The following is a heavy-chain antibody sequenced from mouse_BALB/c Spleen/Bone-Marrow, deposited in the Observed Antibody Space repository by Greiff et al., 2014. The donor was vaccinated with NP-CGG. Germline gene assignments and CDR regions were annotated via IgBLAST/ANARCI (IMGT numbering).Heavy chain of an antibody. CDR2: INSGGSYT. V-gene: IGHV5-9-3*01. J-gene: IGHJ2*01. CDR1: GFTFSGYA. Sequence: DVQLQESGGGLVKPGGSLKLSCAASGFTFSGYAMSWVRQTPEKRLEWVATINSGGSYTYYPDSVKGRFTISRDNAKNTLYLQMSSLRSEDTAMYYCASLTGRDYWGQGTTLTVSA. CDR3: ASLTGRDY. D-gene: IGHD4-1*01.